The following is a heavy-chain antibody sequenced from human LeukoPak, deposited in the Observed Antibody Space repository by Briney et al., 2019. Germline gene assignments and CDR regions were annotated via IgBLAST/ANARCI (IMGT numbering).Heavy chain of an antibody. CDR2: IIPIFGTA. V-gene: IGHV1-69*13. Sequence: SVKVSCKASGGTFSSYAISWVRQATGQGLEWMGGIIPIFGTANYAQKFQGRVTITADESTSAAYMELSSLRSEDTAVYYCASYPAAGAFDIWGQGTMVTVSS. D-gene: IGHD6-25*01. CDR1: GGTFSSYA. J-gene: IGHJ3*02. CDR3: ASYPAAGAFDI.